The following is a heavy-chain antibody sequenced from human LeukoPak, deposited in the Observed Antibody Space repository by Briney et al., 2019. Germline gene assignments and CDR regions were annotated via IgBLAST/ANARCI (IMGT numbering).Heavy chain of an antibody. V-gene: IGHV3-21*04. J-gene: IGHJ4*02. CDR2: ISSSSSYI. CDR1: GFTFSSYG. D-gene: IGHD6-13*01. CDR3: ARGGIAAAGTDY. Sequence: PGGSLRLSCAASGFTFSSYGMSWVRQAPGKGLEWVSSISSSSSYIYYADSVKGRFTISRDNAKNSLYLQMNSLRAEDTALYYCARGGIAAAGTDYWGQGTLVTVSS.